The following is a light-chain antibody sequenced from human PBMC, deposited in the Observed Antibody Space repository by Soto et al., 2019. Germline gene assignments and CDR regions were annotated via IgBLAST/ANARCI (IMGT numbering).Light chain of an antibody. J-gene: IGKJ1*01. CDR2: KAS. Sequence: DIQMTQSPSTLSSSVGDIFTISCGASQSIGRMLAWYQQKPGKAPDLLIYKASRLQTGVPSRFSGSGSGTDFTLTISSLQPDDFATYYCQRYNDYLWTFGQGTKVDIK. V-gene: IGKV1-5*03. CDR3: QRYNDYLWT. CDR1: QSIGRM.